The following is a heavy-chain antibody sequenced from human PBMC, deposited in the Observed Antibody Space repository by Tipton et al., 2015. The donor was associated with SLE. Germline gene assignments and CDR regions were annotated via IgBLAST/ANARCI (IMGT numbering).Heavy chain of an antibody. CDR1: GGSISSANYY. V-gene: IGHV4-39*07. D-gene: IGHD3-10*01. J-gene: IGHJ5*02. CDR3: ARDRTVRGPGWFDP. Sequence: TLSLTCTVSGGSISSANYYWGWIRQPPGKGLEWIGSIYYTGSAYYNPSLKSRVIISLDPSKNQFSLKLSSVTAADTAVYYCARDRTVRGPGWFDPWGQGTLVTVSS. CDR2: IYYTGSA.